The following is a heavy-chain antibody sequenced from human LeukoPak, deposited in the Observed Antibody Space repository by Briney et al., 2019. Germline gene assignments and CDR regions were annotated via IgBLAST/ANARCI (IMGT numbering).Heavy chain of an antibody. CDR1: GYYISSGYY. CDR3: ARHFFPSDSGSFRTPFDY. CDR2: IYHSGST. V-gene: IGHV4-38-2*02. D-gene: IGHD3-10*01. J-gene: IGHJ4*02. Sequence: PSETLSLTCTVSGYYISSGYYWGWIRQPPGKGLEWIGSIYHSGSTYYNPSLKSRVTISVDTSKNQFSLKLSSVTAADTAVYYCARHFFPSDSGSFRTPFDYWGQGALVTVSS.